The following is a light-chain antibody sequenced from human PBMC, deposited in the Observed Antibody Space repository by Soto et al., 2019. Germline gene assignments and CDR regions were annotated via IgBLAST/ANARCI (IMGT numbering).Light chain of an antibody. CDR3: CSYAGSYTLT. Sequence: QSVLTQPASVSGSPGQSITISCTGTSSDVGGYNYVSWYQQHPGKAPKLMIYEVSNRPSGVSNRFSGSKSGNTASLTISGLQAEDEADYYCCSYAGSYTLTFGTGTKVTVL. CDR1: SSDVGGYNY. CDR2: EVS. J-gene: IGLJ1*01. V-gene: IGLV2-14*01.